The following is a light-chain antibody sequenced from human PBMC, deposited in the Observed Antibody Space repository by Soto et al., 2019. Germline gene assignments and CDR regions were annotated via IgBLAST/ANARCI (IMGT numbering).Light chain of an antibody. CDR1: ISDVGGYNY. CDR2: DVS. CDR3: SSYSTTSTLV. J-gene: IGLJ1*01. Sequence: QSVLTQPASVSGSPGRSITISCTGAISDVGGYNYVSWYQHHPGKSPQLMIYDVSNRPSGVSNRFSGSKSGNTASLTISGLQAEDEADYYCSSYSTTSTLVFGTGTKVTVL. V-gene: IGLV2-14*03.